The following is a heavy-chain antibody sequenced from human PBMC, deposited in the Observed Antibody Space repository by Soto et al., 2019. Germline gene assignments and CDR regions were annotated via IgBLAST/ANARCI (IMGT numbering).Heavy chain of an antibody. V-gene: IGHV3-7*01. Sequence: PGRSLRLSCAASGFTFSTYWMDSVRQTPGKGLEWVTNINQDGSEKNYVDSVKGRFTIYRDNAKNSLYLQMSSLTAEDSALYYCSRSLNSWGQGTLVTVSS. J-gene: IGHJ4*02. CDR2: INQDGSEK. CDR3: SRSLNS. CDR1: GFTFSTYW.